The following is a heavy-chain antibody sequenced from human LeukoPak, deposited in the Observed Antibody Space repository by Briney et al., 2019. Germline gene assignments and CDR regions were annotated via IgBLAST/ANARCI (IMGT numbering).Heavy chain of an antibody. Sequence: GGSLRLSCAASGFTFSDYYMSWIRQAPGKGLEWVSYVSSSGSTIYYADSVKGRFTISRDNAKNSLYLQMNSLRAEDTAVYYCATLGAAPRIDYWGQGTLVTVSS. CDR3: ATLGAAPRIDY. J-gene: IGHJ4*02. V-gene: IGHV3-11*04. CDR2: VSSSGSTI. CDR1: GFTFSDYY. D-gene: IGHD6-6*01.